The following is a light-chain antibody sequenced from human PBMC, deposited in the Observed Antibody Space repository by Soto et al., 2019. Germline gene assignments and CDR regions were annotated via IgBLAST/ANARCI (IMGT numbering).Light chain of an antibody. CDR3: QQRSNWLT. CDR1: QSISSY. J-gene: IGKJ4*01. Sequence: EIVLTQSPAILSLSPGERATLSCRASQSISSYLAWYQHKPGQAPRLLIHDASNRATGIPARFSGSGSGTDFTLTISSLEPEDFAVYFCQQRSNWLTFGGGTKVDI. CDR2: DAS. V-gene: IGKV3-11*01.